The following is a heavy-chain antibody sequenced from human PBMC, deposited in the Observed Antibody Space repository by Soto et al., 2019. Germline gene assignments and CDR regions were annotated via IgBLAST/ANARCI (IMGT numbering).Heavy chain of an antibody. CDR1: GGTFSSYA. J-gene: IGHJ4*02. CDR3: ARDRAVAGTYYFDY. CDR2: IIPIFGTA. V-gene: IGHV1-69*13. D-gene: IGHD6-19*01. Sequence: SVKVSCKASGGTFSSYAISWVRQAPGQGLEWMGGIIPIFGTANYAQKFQGRVTITADESTSTAYMELSSLKSEDTAVYYCARDRAVAGTYYFDYWGQGTLVTVSS.